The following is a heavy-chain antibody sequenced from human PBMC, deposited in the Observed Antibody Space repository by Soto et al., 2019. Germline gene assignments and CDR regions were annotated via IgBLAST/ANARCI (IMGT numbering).Heavy chain of an antibody. CDR3: ARGSASSWQYSYYYYMDV. D-gene: IGHD6-13*01. CDR1: GFILSSYS. CDR2: ISSSSSTI. J-gene: IGHJ6*03. Sequence: GGSLRLSCAASGFILSSYSMNWVRQAPGKGLEWLSYISSSSSTIYYADSVKGRFTISRDTAKKSLHLQMNSLRAEDTAVYYCARGSASSWQYSYYYYMDVWGKGTTVTVSS. V-gene: IGHV3-48*01.